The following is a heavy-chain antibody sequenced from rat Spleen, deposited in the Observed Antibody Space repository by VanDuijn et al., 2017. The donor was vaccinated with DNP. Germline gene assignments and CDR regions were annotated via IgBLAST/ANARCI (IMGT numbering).Heavy chain of an antibody. V-gene: IGHV5-31*01. J-gene: IGHJ2*01. D-gene: IGHD4-3*01. Sequence: EVQLVESGGGPVQPGRSLKLSCVASGFIFSNYWMTWIRQAPGKGLEWVASISNTGDNTYYSDSVKGRFTISRNNAKSTLYLQMGSLRSEDTATYYCARRHSGFDYWGQGVMVTVSS. CDR1: GFIFSNYW. CDR3: ARRHSGFDY. CDR2: ISNTGDNT.